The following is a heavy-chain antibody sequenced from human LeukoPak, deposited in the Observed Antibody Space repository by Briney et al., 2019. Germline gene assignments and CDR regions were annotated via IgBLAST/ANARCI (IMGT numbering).Heavy chain of an antibody. CDR2: IYYSGSS. V-gene: IGHV4-31*03. J-gene: IGHJ4*02. Sequence: SETLSLTCTVSGGSINNGGYYWSWIRQHPGKGLEWTGYIYYSGSSYYNPSLRSRVTISVDTSKNHFSLKLSSVTAADTAVYYCARNRDGYNSFDYWGQGTLVTVSS. CDR1: GGSINNGGYY. D-gene: IGHD5-24*01. CDR3: ARNRDGYNSFDY.